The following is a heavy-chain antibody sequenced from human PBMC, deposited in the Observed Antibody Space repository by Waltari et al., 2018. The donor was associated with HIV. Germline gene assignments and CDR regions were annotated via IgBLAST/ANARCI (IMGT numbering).Heavy chain of an antibody. D-gene: IGHD4-17*01. CDR1: GFTFDDYA. Sequence: EVQLVESGGGLVQPGRSLRLSCAASGFTFDDYAMHWVRQAPGKGLGWVSGISWNSGTIGYAASVNGRFTLSRDNAKNSLYLQMNSLRAEDTALYYCAKDKRSGYGGNSVWYFDLWGRGTLVTVSS. CDR2: ISWNSGTI. CDR3: AKDKRSGYGGNSVWYFDL. J-gene: IGHJ2*01. V-gene: IGHV3-9*01.